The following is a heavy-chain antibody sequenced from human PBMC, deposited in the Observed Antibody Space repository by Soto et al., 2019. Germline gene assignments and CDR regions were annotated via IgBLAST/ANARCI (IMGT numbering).Heavy chain of an antibody. J-gene: IGHJ3*02. CDR1: GGSFSGYY. CDR3: ARYSTAQWELGFMAFDI. Sequence: HVQLQQWGAGLLKPSETLSLTCTVSGGSFSGYYWRWIRQPPGKGLEWIGEINQSGSTNYNPSLKGRVITSVDTSKNQFSLKLSSVTAADTAVYYCARYSTAQWELGFMAFDIWGQGTMVTVSS. CDR2: INQSGST. V-gene: IGHV4-34*01. D-gene: IGHD1-26*01.